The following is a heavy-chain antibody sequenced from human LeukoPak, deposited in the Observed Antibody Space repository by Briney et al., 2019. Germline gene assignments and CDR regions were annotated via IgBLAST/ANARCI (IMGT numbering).Heavy chain of an antibody. Sequence: GGSLRLSCAASGFTISSYSMNWVRQAPGKGLEWVSYISSSSSTIYYADSVKGRFTISRDNAKNSLYLQMNSLRAEDTAVYYCARGPSTVTTDYWGQGTLVTVSS. D-gene: IGHD4-17*01. CDR3: ARGPSTVTTDY. CDR2: ISSSSSTI. CDR1: GFTISSYS. J-gene: IGHJ4*02. V-gene: IGHV3-48*04.